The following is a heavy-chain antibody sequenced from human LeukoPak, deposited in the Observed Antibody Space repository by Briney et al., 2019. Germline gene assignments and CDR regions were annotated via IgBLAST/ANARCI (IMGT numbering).Heavy chain of an antibody. CDR3: ARDYYDSSGYYRGYFQH. J-gene: IGHJ1*01. Sequence: GASVKVSCKASGYTFAGYYMHWVRQAPGQGLEWMGWINPNSGGTNYAQKFQGRVTMTRDTSISTAYMELSRLRSDDTAVYYCARDYYDSSGYYRGYFQHWGQGTLVTVSS. D-gene: IGHD3-22*01. CDR1: GYTFAGYY. CDR2: INPNSGGT. V-gene: IGHV1-2*02.